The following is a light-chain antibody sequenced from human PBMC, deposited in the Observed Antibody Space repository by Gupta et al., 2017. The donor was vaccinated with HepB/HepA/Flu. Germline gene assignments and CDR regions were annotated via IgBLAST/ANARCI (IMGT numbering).Light chain of an antibody. CDR3: MQGLQTPIT. J-gene: IGKJ5*01. V-gene: IGKV2-28*01. Sequence: DIVMRQSLLSLSVTPGEPASISFRFSQSRLYSNGHNNFDWYLQKPGQSPQILIFLGSNRASGVPDRFSGSGSGTDFTLTISRVEAEDVGVYYCMQGLQTPITFGQGTRLEIK. CDR1: QSRLYSNGHNN. CDR2: LGS.